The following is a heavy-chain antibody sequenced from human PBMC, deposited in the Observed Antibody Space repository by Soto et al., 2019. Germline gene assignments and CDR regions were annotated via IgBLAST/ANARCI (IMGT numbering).Heavy chain of an antibody. J-gene: IGHJ4*02. CDR2: IRAYNGNT. CDR3: ASEPPVVTLRVGGPDY. D-gene: IGHD2-15*01. V-gene: IGHV1-18*01. CDR1: GYTFTSYG. Sequence: QVQLVQSGAEVKKPGASVKVSCKASGYTFTSYGISWVRQAPGQGLEWMGWIRAYNGNTNYAQKLQGRVTMTTDTSTSTAYMELRSLRSDDTAVYYCASEPPVVTLRVGGPDYWGQGALVTVSS.